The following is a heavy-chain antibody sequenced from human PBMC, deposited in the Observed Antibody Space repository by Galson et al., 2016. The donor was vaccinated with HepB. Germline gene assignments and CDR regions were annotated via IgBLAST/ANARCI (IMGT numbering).Heavy chain of an antibody. CDR1: GFTFGSYA. CDR2: ITGSGDDT. D-gene: IGHD3-10*01. CDR3: AKERPGLY. Sequence: SLRLSCAASGFTFGSYAMSWVRQAPGKGLEWVSAITGSGDDTYYADSVKGRFTISRDNSKNTVYLQMNSLRGDDTAVYHCAKERPGLYWGQGTQVTVSS. V-gene: IGHV3-23*01. J-gene: IGHJ4*02.